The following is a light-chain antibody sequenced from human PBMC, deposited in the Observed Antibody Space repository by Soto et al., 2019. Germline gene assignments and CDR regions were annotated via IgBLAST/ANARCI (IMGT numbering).Light chain of an antibody. J-gene: IGKJ4*01. CDR3: QQSYGTPLT. Sequence: DMEMTQSPSSLSASVGDRVTITCRASQSISNYLNWYQHKPGKVTKLLIYAASSLQSGVPTRVSGSGYGSDFTRTINSLQPEDFTTYYCQQSYGTPLTFGGGTKIEIE. V-gene: IGKV1-39*01. CDR1: QSISNY. CDR2: AAS.